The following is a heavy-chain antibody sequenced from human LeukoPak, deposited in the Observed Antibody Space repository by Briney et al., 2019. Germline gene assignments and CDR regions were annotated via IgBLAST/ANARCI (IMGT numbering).Heavy chain of an antibody. D-gene: IGHD3-22*01. CDR1: GGSISSYY. CDR2: IYYSGST. J-gene: IGHJ6*02. CDR3: ARSIVVSVNYFYYGMDV. Sequence: SETLSLTCTVSGGSISSYYWNWIRQPPGKGLEWNGYIYYSGSTNYNPSLKSRVTISVDTSKNQFSLKLSSVTAADTAVYYCARSIVVSVNYFYYGMDVWGQGTTVTVSS. V-gene: IGHV4-59*08.